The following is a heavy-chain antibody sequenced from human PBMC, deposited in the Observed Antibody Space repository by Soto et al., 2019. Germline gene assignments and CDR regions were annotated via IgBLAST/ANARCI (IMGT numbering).Heavy chain of an antibody. CDR2: INPNSGGT. Sequence: GASVKVSCKASGYTFTGYYMHWVRQAPGQGLEWMGWINPNSGGTNYAQKFQGRVTVTRDTSISTAYMELSRLRSDDTAVYYCARGLSKNYYYGMDVWGQGTTVTVSS. D-gene: IGHD3-16*01. CDR1: GYTFTGYY. CDR3: ARGLSKNYYYGMDV. J-gene: IGHJ6*02. V-gene: IGHV1-2*02.